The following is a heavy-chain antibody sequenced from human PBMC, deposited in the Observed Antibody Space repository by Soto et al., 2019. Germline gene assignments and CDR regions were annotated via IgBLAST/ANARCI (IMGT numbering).Heavy chain of an antibody. CDR1: GGSFSGYY. CDR3: ARDKITGLFDY. V-gene: IGHV4-34*01. D-gene: IGHD2-8*02. CDR2: INHSGST. J-gene: IGHJ4*02. Sequence: QVQLQQWGAGPLKPSETLSLTYAVYGGSFSGYYWTWIRQPPGTGLEWIGEINHSGSTNYNPSLKSRVTISVDTSKNQFSLKLTSVTAADTAVYYCARDKITGLFDYWGQGTLVTVSS.